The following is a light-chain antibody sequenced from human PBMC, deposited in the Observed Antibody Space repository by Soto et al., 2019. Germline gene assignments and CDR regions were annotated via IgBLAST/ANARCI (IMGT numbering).Light chain of an antibody. V-gene: IGLV2-14*01. J-gene: IGLJ1*01. CDR2: EVS. Sequence: QSALTQPASVSGSHGQSITISCTGTSSDIGTYNFVSWYQLHPGKGPKLIIYEVSNRPSGVSSRFSGSKSGNTASLTISGLQAEDEADYYCISYTGSSTSYVFGSGTKFTVL. CDR3: ISYTGSSTSYV. CDR1: SSDIGTYNF.